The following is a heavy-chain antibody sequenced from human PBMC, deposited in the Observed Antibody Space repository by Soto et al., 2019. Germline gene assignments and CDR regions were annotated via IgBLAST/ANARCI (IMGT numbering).Heavy chain of an antibody. CDR3: ARTKREYSGYAVGY. Sequence: PSETLSLTCTVSGGSISSSSYYWGWIRQPPGKGLEWIGSIYYSRSTYYNPSLKSRVTISVDTSKNQFSLKLSSVTAADTAVYYRARTKREYSGYAVGYWGQGTLVTVSS. V-gene: IGHV4-39*01. J-gene: IGHJ4*02. CDR1: GGSISSSSYY. CDR2: IYYSRST. D-gene: IGHD5-12*01.